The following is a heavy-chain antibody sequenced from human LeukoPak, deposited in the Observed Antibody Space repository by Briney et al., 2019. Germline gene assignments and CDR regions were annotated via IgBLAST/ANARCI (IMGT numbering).Heavy chain of an antibody. CDR2: LYASGSA. CDR1: GFTVSSNY. CDR3: ARDADYYGSGSYHPPDY. D-gene: IGHD3-10*01. V-gene: IGHV3-53*01. J-gene: IGHJ4*02. Sequence: SGGSLRLSCAASGFTVSSNYMSWVRQAPGKGLEWVSILYASGSAYYADSVKGRFTISRDNAKNSLYLQMNSLRAEDTAVYYCARDADYYGSGSYHPPDYWGQGTLVTVSS.